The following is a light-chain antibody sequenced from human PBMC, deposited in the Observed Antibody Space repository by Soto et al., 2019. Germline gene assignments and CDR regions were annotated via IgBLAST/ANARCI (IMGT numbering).Light chain of an antibody. V-gene: IGKV3-15*01. CDR2: RTS. CDR1: QSISSN. Sequence: EIVMTQSPATLSVSPGERATLSCRASQSISSNLAWYQQKPGQAPRLLMFRTSSRATGFPARFSGSGSGTEFNLTISRLESEDFAVYYCHQYGNSPTLGQGTKVDIK. J-gene: IGKJ1*01. CDR3: HQYGNSPT.